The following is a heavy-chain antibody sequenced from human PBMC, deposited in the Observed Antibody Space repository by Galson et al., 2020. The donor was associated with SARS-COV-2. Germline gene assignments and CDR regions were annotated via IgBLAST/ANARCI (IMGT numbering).Heavy chain of an antibody. CDR3: ARIGPTAGAFYAFDI. CDR1: GDSISSHNW. D-gene: IGHD6-13*01. J-gene: IGHJ3*02. Sequence: SETLSLTCAVSGDSISSHNWWSWVRHYPGKGLEWIGEIHHSGRTTYNPSLKSRVTISVDKSQNQFSLNLRSMTAADTGVYFCARIGPTAGAFYAFDIWGQGTMVTVSS. V-gene: IGHV4-4*02. CDR2: IHHSGRT.